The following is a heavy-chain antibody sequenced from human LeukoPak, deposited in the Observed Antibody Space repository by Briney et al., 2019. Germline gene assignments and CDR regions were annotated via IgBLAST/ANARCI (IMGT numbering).Heavy chain of an antibody. J-gene: IGHJ3*02. D-gene: IGHD5-24*01. CDR1: GGSISSSSYY. CDR3: ARQQMGPSAFDI. Sequence: PSETLSLTCTVSGGSISSSSYYWGWIRQPPGKGLEWIGSIYYSGSTYYNPSLKSRVTISVDTSKNQFSLKLSSVTAADTAVYHCARQQMGPSAFDIWGQGTMVTVSS. V-gene: IGHV4-39*01. CDR2: IYYSGST.